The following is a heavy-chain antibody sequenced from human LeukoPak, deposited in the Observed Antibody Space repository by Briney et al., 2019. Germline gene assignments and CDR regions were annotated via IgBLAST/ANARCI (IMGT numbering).Heavy chain of an antibody. CDR3: ARESTVGPIQTDALDI. V-gene: IGHV3-74*01. CDR1: GFTFSSYW. D-gene: IGHD1-26*01. Sequence: GGSLRLSCAASGFTFSSYWMHWVRQAPGKGLVWVSRINSEETVANYADSVRGRFTISRDNAKNTLYLQMNSLGAEDTAVYYCARESTVGPIQTDALDIWGQGTMVTVSS. CDR2: INSEETVA. J-gene: IGHJ3*02.